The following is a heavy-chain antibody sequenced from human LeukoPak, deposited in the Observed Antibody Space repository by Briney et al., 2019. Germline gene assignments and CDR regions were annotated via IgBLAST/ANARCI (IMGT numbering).Heavy chain of an antibody. CDR2: IYHSGST. D-gene: IGHD6-19*01. V-gene: IGHV4-38-2*02. Sequence: SETLSPTCTVSGYSISSGYYWGWIRQPPGKGLEWIGSIYHSGSTYYNPSLKSRVTISVDASKNQFSLKLSSVTAADTAVYYCARVPSGWYGGYYFDYWGQGTLVTVSS. CDR1: GYSISSGYY. CDR3: ARVPSGWYGGYYFDY. J-gene: IGHJ4*02.